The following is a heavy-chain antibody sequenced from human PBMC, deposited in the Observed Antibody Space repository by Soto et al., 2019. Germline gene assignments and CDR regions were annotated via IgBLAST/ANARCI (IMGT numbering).Heavy chain of an antibody. V-gene: IGHV4-31*03. J-gene: IGHJ5*02. CDR1: GGSISSGGYY. CDR3: ARWVRVGGRWFDP. D-gene: IGHD3-10*01. Sequence: QVQLQESGPGLVKPSQTLSLTCTVSGGSISSGGYYWSWIRQHPGKGLEWIGYIYYSGSTYYNPSLKSRVTISVDTSKNQFSLKLSSVTAADTAVYYCARWVRVGGRWFDPWGQGTLDTVSS. CDR2: IYYSGST.